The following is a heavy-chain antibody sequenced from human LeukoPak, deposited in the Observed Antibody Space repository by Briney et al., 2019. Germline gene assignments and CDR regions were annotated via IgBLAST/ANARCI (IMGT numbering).Heavy chain of an antibody. V-gene: IGHV1-2*02. CDR2: INPNSGGT. CDR1: VYTVTIYY. D-gene: IGHD2-15*01. CDR3: ARQGALLKGIDY. J-gene: IGHJ4*02. Sequence: ASVTVSFKSSVYTVTIYYIHWVRQAPAQGQGWMGWINPNSGGTNYAQKFQGRVTITRDTSINTAYMELSRLRSDDTAVYYCARQGALLKGIDYWGQGTLVPVSS.